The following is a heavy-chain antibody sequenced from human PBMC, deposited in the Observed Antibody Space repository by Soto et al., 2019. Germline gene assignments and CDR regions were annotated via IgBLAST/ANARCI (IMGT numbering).Heavy chain of an antibody. Sequence: GGSLRLSCAASGFTFSSYGMHWVRQAPGKGLEWVAVIWYDGSNKYYADSVKGRFTISRDNSKSTLYLQMNSLRAEDTAVYYCAKDSNYYDSSGYYRNYFDYWGQGTLVTVSS. CDR1: GFTFSSYG. J-gene: IGHJ4*02. V-gene: IGHV3-33*06. D-gene: IGHD3-22*01. CDR2: IWYDGSNK. CDR3: AKDSNYYDSSGYYRNYFDY.